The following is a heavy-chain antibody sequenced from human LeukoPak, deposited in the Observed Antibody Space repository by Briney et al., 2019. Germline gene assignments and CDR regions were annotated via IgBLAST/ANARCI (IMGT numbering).Heavy chain of an antibody. J-gene: IGHJ1*01. CDR3: ARGPYYYDSSGYCYSSEYFQH. D-gene: IGHD3-22*01. V-gene: IGHV3-48*02. CDR2: ISSSSSTI. CDR1: GFRFSRYS. Sequence: GGSLRLSCAASGFRFSRYSMNWVSQAPGKGLEWVSYISSSSSTIYYADSVKGRFTISRDNAKNSLYLQMNSLGDEDTAVYYCARGPYYYDSSGYCYSSEYFQHSGQGTLVTVSS.